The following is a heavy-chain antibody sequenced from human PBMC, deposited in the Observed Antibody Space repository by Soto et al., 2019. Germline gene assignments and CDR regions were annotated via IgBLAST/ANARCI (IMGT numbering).Heavy chain of an antibody. CDR2: IKQDGSEK. D-gene: IGHD3-10*01. Sequence: PGGSLRLSCAASGFTFSSYWMSWVRQAPGKGLEWVANIKQDGSEKYYVDSVKGRFTISRDNAKNSLYLQMNSLRAEDTAVYYCARGGRYGPLYYYYYYGMDVWGQGTTVTVSS. J-gene: IGHJ6*02. V-gene: IGHV3-7*03. CDR3: ARGGRYGPLYYYYYYGMDV. CDR1: GFTFSSYW.